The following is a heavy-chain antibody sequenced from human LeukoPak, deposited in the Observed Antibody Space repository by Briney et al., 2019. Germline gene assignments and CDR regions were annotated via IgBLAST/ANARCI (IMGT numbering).Heavy chain of an antibody. Sequence: SETLSLTCTVSGGSISRSSYYWGWIRQPPGKGLEWIGSIYYSGSTYYNPSLKSRVTISVDMSKNHFSLKLSSVTAADTAVYYCARRSEHYYDSSGYYYWGQGTLVTVSS. J-gene: IGHJ4*02. CDR3: ARRSEHYYDSSGYYY. D-gene: IGHD3-22*01. CDR1: GGSISRSSYY. CDR2: IYYSGST. V-gene: IGHV4-39*02.